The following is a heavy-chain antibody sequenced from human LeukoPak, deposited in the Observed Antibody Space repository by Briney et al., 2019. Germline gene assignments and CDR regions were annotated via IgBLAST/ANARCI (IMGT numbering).Heavy chain of an antibody. CDR2: ISGSGAST. V-gene: IGHV3-23*01. CDR1: GFTFSSYA. CDR3: AKAALRYQLLSSLDY. D-gene: IGHD2-2*01. J-gene: IGHJ4*02. Sequence: GGSLRLSCAASGFTFSSYAMNWARQAPGKGLEGVSAISGSGASTYYADSVKGRFTISRDNSKNTLYLQMNSLRAEDTAIYYCAKAALRYQLLSSLDYWGQGTLVTVSS.